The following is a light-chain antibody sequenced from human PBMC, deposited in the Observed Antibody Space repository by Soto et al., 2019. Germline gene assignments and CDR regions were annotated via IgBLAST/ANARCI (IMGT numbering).Light chain of an antibody. J-gene: IGKJ4*01. V-gene: IGKV3-20*01. CDR2: GAS. CDR3: QQYGRSPLT. Sequence: EIVLTQSPGTLSLSPGERATLSCRASQSVSSSYLAWYQKKPGQAPRLLIYGASSRDTGIPDRFSGSGSGTDFTLTLSRLEPEDFAVYYCQQYGRSPLTFGGWTKVEIK. CDR1: QSVSSSY.